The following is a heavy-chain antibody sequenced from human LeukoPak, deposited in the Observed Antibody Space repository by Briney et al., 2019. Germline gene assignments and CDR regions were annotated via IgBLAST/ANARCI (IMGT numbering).Heavy chain of an antibody. Sequence: ASVKVSCKVSGYTFTDYYMHWVQQAPGKGLEWMGLVDPEDGETIYAEKFQGRVTITADTSTDTAYMELSSLGSEDTAVYYCATEKVGATRDFDYWGQGTLVTVSS. CDR2: VDPEDGET. CDR1: GYTFTDYY. V-gene: IGHV1-69-2*01. CDR3: ATEKVGATRDFDY. D-gene: IGHD1-26*01. J-gene: IGHJ4*02.